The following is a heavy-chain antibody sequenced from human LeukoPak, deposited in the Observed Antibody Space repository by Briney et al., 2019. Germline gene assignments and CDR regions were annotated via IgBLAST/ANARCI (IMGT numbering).Heavy chain of an antibody. CDR2: INQDGSTA. V-gene: IGHV3-7*01. D-gene: IGHD1-1*01. Sequence: GGSLRISCAASGFTFTTYYMTWVGQAAGKRLEWVANINQDGSTAYYVDSVKGRFTFSRDNAKNSVYLQMSSLRAEDTAVYYCARGNWSIDYWGQGTLVTVSS. CDR3: ARGNWSIDY. CDR1: GFTFTTYY. J-gene: IGHJ4*02.